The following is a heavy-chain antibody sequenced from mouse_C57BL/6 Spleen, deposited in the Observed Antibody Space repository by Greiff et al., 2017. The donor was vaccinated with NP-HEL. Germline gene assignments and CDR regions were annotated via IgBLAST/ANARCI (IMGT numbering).Heavy chain of an antibody. CDR2: ISYDGSN. CDR3: AYGYDGFAY. Sequence: EVQLVESGPGLVKPSQSLSLTCSVTGYSITSGYYWNWIRQFPGNKLEWMGYISYDGSNNYNPSLKNRISITRDTSKNQFFLKLNSVTTEDTATYYCAYGYDGFAYWGQGTLVTVSA. CDR1: GYSITSGYY. D-gene: IGHD2-2*01. V-gene: IGHV3-6*01. J-gene: IGHJ3*01.